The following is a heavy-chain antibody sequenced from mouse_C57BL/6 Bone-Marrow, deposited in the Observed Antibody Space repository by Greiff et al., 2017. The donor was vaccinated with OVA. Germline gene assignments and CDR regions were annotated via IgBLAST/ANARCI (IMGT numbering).Heavy chain of an antibody. D-gene: IGHD2-1*01. CDR3: AKEEGIYYGNSYAMDY. CDR1: GFSLTSYG. V-gene: IGHV2-3*01. Sequence: VQGVESGPGLVAPSQSLSITCTVSGFSLTSYGVSWVRPPPGKGLEWLGVIWGDGSTNYHSALISRLSISKDNSKSQVFLKLNSLQTDDTATYYCAKEEGIYYGNSYAMDYWGQGTSVTVSS. CDR2: IWGDGST. J-gene: IGHJ4*01.